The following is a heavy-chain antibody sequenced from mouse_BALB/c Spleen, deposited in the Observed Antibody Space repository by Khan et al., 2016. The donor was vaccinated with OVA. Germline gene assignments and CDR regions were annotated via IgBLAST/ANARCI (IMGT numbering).Heavy chain of an antibody. V-gene: IGHV2-6-1*01. Sequence: QVQLKASGPGLVAPSQSLSITCTISGFSLTSYGVHWVRQPPGKGLEWLVVIWSDGHTTYNSALKSRLSISKDNSKSQAFLKMNSLQTDDTAMYYCARHGYYANYGPYFDVWGAGTTVTISS. CDR3: ARHGYYANYGPYFDV. D-gene: IGHD2-1*01. J-gene: IGHJ1*01. CDR2: IWSDGHT. CDR1: GFSLTSYG.